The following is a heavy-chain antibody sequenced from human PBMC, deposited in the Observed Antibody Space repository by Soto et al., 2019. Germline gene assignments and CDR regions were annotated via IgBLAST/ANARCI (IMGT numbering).Heavy chain of an antibody. CDR3: ARGQEGVVATH. CDR1: GGSFTGYY. D-gene: IGHD2-15*01. Sequence: QVQLQQWGAGLLKPSETLSLTCAVNGGSFTGYYWSWGRQPPGKGLEWIGEIKDGGSTNYSPSLRSRVTISADTSKKQFSLKVTSVTAADTAVYYCARGQEGVVATHWDQGTLVTVSS. J-gene: IGHJ4*02. CDR2: IKDGGST. V-gene: IGHV4-34*01.